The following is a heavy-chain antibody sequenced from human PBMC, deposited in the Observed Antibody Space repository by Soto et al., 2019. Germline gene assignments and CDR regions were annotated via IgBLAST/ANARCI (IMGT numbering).Heavy chain of an antibody. D-gene: IGHD2-8*01. CDR1: GYSFTSYW. V-gene: IGHV5-51*01. J-gene: IGHJ6*02. CDR2: IYPGDSDT. CDR3: ARLQSFEGRDIVLMVYAMPTLDV. Sequence: PGESLKISCKGSGYSFTSYWIGWVRQMPGKGLEWMGIIYPGDSDTRYSPSFQGQVTISADKSISTAYLQWSSLKASDTAMYYCARLQSFEGRDIVLMVYAMPTLDVWGQGTTVTVSS.